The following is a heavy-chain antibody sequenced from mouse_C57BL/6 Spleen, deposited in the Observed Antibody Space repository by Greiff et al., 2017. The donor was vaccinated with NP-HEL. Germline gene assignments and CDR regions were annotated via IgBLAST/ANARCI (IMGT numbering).Heavy chain of an antibody. CDR2: IRLKSDNYAT. CDR3: TGELTGHYFDY. D-gene: IGHD4-1*01. V-gene: IGHV6-3*01. Sequence: DVMLVESGGGLVQPGGSMKLSCVASGFTFSNYWMNWVRQSPETGLEWVAQIRLKSDNYATHYAESVKGRFTISRDDSQRSVYLQMNNLRAKDTGIYYCTGELTGHYFDYWGQGTTLTVSS. J-gene: IGHJ2*01. CDR1: GFTFSNYW.